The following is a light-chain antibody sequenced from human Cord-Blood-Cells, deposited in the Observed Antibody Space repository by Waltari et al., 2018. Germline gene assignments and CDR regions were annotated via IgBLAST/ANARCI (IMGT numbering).Light chain of an antibody. J-gene: IGLJ2*01. CDR3: QSADSSGTYVV. Sequence: SYELTQPPSVSVFPAQTARIPFLADPSPIHSAYWYQQKPDQPPVLVIYKDSERPSRIPERFSGSSSGTTVTLTISGVQAEDEADYYCQSADSSGTYVVFGGGTKLTVL. CDR1: PSPIHS. CDR2: KDS. V-gene: IGLV3-25*03.